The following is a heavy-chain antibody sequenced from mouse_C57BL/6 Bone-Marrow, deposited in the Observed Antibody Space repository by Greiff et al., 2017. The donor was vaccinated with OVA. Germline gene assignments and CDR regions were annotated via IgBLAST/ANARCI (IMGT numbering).Heavy chain of an antibody. D-gene: IGHD2-4*01. J-gene: IGHJ3*01. CDR2: IHPNSGST. Sequence: QVQLQQPGAELVKPGASVKLSCKASGYTFTSYWMHWVKQRPGQGLEWIGMIHPNSGSTNYNEKFKSKATLTVDKSSSTAYMQLSSRTSEDSAVYYCARCDYYYDYDGLRFWGQGTLVTVSA. CDR1: GYTFTSYW. V-gene: IGHV1-64*01. CDR3: ARCDYYYDYDGLRF.